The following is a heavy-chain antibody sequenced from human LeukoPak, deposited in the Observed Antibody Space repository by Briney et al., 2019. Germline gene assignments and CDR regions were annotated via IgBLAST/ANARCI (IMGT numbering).Heavy chain of an antibody. CDR1: GFTFSSYG. D-gene: IGHD6-13*01. J-gene: IGHJ3*02. Sequence: GGSLRLSCAASGFTFSSYGMHWVRQAPGKGLEWVAVISYDGSNKYYADSVKGRFTISRDNSKNTLYLQMNSLRAEDTAVYYCAKGLTIAAAVDAFDIWGQGTMVTVSS. CDR2: ISYDGSNK. CDR3: AKGLTIAAAVDAFDI. V-gene: IGHV3-30*18.